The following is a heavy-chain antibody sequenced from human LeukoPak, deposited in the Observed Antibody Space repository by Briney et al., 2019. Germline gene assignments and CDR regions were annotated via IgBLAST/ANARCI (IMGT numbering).Heavy chain of an antibody. CDR3: ARGGRCSGDNCYATLYDY. Sequence: AGGSLRLSCATSGFTFGYYEMNWVRQAPGKGLEWVSYIKSSGSSIYYADSVKGRLTISRDNAENSLYLQMNSLRPEDTAIYYCARGGRCSGDNCYATLYDYWGQGTVVTVSS. D-gene: IGHD2-15*01. CDR1: GFTFGYYE. CDR2: IKSSGSSI. V-gene: IGHV3-48*03. J-gene: IGHJ4*02.